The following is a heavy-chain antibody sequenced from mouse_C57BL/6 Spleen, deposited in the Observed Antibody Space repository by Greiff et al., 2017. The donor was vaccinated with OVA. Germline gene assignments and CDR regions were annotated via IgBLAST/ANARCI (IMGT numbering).Heavy chain of an antibody. CDR3: ASAGGYVGAIDY. Sequence: VQLQQPGAELVMPGASVKLSCKASGYTFTSYWMPWVKQRPGQGLEWIGEIDPSDSYTNYNQKFKGKSTLTVDKSSSTAYMQLSSLTSEDSAVYCGASAGGYVGAIDYWGQGTSVTVSS. V-gene: IGHV1-69*01. CDR2: IDPSDSYT. J-gene: IGHJ4*01. CDR1: GYTFTSYW. D-gene: IGHD3-1*01.